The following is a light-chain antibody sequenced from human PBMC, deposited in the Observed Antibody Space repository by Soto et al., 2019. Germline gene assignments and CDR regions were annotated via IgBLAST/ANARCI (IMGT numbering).Light chain of an antibody. V-gene: IGLV1-40*01. J-gene: IGLJ3*02. CDR3: QSYDTSLSGWV. Sequence: QSVLTQPPSVSGAPGQRVTISCTGSSSNIGAGYDVHWYQHLPGTAPKLLIYDNTNRPSGVPERFSGSKSGTSASLAITWLQAEDEADYYCQSYDTSLSGWVFGGGTKLTVL. CDR1: SSNIGAGYD. CDR2: DNT.